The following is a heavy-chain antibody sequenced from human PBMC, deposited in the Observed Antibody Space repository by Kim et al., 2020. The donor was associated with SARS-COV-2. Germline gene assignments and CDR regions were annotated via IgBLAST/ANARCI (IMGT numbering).Heavy chain of an antibody. V-gene: IGHV3-9*01. J-gene: IGHJ2*01. D-gene: IGHD2-8*02. CDR2: I. CDR3: AKERSTGYFDL. Sequence: IGYADSVKARVTISRDNAKNFLYLQMNGLRAEDTAWYYCAKERSTGYFDLWGRGTLVTVSS.